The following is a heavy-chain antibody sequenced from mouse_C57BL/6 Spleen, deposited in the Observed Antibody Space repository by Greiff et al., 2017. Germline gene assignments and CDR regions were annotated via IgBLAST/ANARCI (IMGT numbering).Heavy chain of an antibody. V-gene: IGHV5-4*01. D-gene: IGHD4-1*01. CDR3: ASLTGGRDY. J-gene: IGHJ2*01. CDR2: ISDGGSYT. Sequence: EVQLVESGGGLVKPGGSLKLSCAASGFTFSSYAMSWVRQTPEKRLEWVATISDGGSYTYYPDNVKGRFTISRDNAKNNLYLQMSHLKSEDTAMYYCASLTGGRDYWGQGTTLTVSS. CDR1: GFTFSSYA.